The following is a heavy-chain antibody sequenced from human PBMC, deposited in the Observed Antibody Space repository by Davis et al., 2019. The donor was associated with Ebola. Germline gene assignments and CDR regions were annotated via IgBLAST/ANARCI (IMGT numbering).Heavy chain of an antibody. CDR1: GFTVSSNY. Sequence: GESLKISCAASGFTVSSNYMSWVRQAPGKGLEWVSSISSSSSYIYYADSVKGRFTISRDNAKNSLYLQMNSLRDEDTAVYYCARDLVVAATLNYYYYGMDVWGQGTTVTVSS. V-gene: IGHV3-21*01. D-gene: IGHD2-15*01. CDR3: ARDLVVAATLNYYYYGMDV. J-gene: IGHJ6*02. CDR2: ISSSSSYI.